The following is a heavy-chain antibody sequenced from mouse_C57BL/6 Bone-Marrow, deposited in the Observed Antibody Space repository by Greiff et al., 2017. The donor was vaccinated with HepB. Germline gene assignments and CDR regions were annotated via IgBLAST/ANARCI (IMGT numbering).Heavy chain of an antibody. CDR2: IYPGNSDT. CDR1: GYTFTSYW. D-gene: IGHD1-1*01. J-gene: IGHJ2*01. Sequence: EVQLQQSGTVLARPGASVKMSCKTSGYTFTSYWMHWVKQRPGQGLEWIGAIYPGNSDTSYNQKFKGKAKLTAVTSASTAYMELSSLTNEDSAVYYWTRRSYCSNYLDYWGQGTTLTVSS. CDR3: TRRSYCSNYLDY. V-gene: IGHV1-5*01.